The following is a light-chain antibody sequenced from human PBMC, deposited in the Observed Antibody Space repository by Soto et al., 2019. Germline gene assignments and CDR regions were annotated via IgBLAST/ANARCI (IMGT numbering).Light chain of an antibody. J-gene: IGKJ4*01. Sequence: DIVMTQSPASLAVSLGERATINCKSSQSLLNSANDKIHLAWYQQKPGQPPKLLIWRASTRDSGVPDRFSGSGSGTDFTLTINSVQAEDVATYCCQQYFSAHLTFRGGTKVEI. CDR1: QSLLNSANDKIH. CDR3: QQYFSAHLT. CDR2: RAS. V-gene: IGKV4-1*01.